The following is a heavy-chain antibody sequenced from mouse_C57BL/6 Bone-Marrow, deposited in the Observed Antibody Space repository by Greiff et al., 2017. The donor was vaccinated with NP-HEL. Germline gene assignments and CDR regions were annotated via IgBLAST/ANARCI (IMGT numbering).Heavy chain of an antibody. V-gene: IGHV5-6*02. J-gene: IGHJ3*01. D-gene: IGHD2-4*01. CDR3: ASPYDYDVAWFAY. CDR2: ISRAGSYT. Sequence: DVMLVESGGDLVKPGGSLKLSCAASGFTFSSYGMSWVRQTPDQRLEWVATISRAGSYTYYPHSVKGRFTFSRDNAKNTLYLQMCSLKSEDTAVYYCASPYDYDVAWFAYWGQGTLVTVSA. CDR1: GFTFSSYG.